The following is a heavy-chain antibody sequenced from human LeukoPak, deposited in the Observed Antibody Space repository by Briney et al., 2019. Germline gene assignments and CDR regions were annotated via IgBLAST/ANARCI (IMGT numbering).Heavy chain of an antibody. D-gene: IGHD5/OR15-5a*01. J-gene: IGHJ5*02. CDR1: GFTFSSYA. CDR3: ARASALRNNWLDP. CDR2: ISGSATST. Sequence: GGSLRLSCAASGFTFSSYAMSWVRQAPGKGLEWVSAISGSATSTYYADSVKGRFTISRDNSKNTVYLQMNSLRAEDTAVYYCARASALRNNWLDPWGQGTLVTVSS. V-gene: IGHV3-23*01.